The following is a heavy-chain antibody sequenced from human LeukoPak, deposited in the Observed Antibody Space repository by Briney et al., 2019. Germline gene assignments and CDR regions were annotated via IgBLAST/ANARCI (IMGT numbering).Heavy chain of an antibody. D-gene: IGHD3-10*01. Sequence: GASVKVSCKASGGTFSSYAISWVRQAPGQGLEWMGGIIPIFGTANYAQKFQGRVTITADESTSTAYMELSSLRSEDTAVYYCARDPPPSGYYYGMDVWGKGTTVTVSS. CDR3: ARDPPPSGYYYGMDV. CDR2: IIPIFGTA. V-gene: IGHV1-69*01. J-gene: IGHJ6*04. CDR1: GGTFSSYA.